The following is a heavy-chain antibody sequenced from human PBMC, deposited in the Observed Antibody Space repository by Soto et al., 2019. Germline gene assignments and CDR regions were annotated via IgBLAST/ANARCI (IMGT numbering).Heavy chain of an antibody. J-gene: IGHJ6*04. Sequence: SETLSLTCAVYGGSFSGYYWSWIRQPPGKGLEWIGEINHSGSTNYNPSLKSRVTISVDTSKNQFSLKLSSVTAADTAVYYCARSMVRGVILYYYYGMDVWGKGTTVTVSS. CDR3: ARSMVRGVILYYYYGMDV. V-gene: IGHV4-34*01. CDR2: INHSGST. D-gene: IGHD3-10*01. CDR1: GGSFSGYY.